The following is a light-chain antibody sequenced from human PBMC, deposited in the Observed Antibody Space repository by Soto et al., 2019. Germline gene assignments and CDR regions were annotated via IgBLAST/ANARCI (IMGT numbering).Light chain of an antibody. J-gene: IGLJ2*01. Sequence: QPVLTQSPSASASLGASVKLTCTLSSGHSNFAIAWLQQQPDRGPRYLMKVNTAGSHDKGDGIPDRFSGSTSGADRYLTISSLQSEDEADYYCQTWGTGSHVVFGGGTKVTVL. V-gene: IGLV4-69*01. CDR1: SGHSNFA. CDR3: QTWGTGSHVV. CDR2: VNTAGSH.